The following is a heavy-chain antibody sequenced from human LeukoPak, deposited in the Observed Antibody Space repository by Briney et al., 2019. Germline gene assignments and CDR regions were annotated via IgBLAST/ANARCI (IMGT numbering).Heavy chain of an antibody. V-gene: IGHV4-38-2*02. Sequence: SETLSLTCTVSGYSITSGYYWGWIRQPPGKGLEWIGSLFHSGSTYYNPSLQSRVTISVDTSKNQFSLKLSSVTAADTAVYYCARGRYDILTGYYTRTFDIWGQGTMVTV. J-gene: IGHJ3*02. D-gene: IGHD3-9*01. CDR3: ARGRYDILTGYYTRTFDI. CDR2: LFHSGST. CDR1: GYSITSGYY.